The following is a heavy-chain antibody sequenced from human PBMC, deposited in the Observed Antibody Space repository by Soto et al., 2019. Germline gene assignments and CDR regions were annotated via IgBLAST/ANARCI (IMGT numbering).Heavy chain of an antibody. V-gene: IGHV3-23*01. CDR1: GFTFSSYG. CDR3: AKDRLIFSSLVATARSEWFDP. Sequence: EVQLLESGGGLVQPGGSLRLSCAASGFTFSSYGMSWVRQAPGKGLHWVSGISGSGVGIYYADSVKGRLTISRDNSKNTLYLRMNSLRAEDTAVYYCAKDRLIFSSLVATARSEWFDPWGQGTLVSVSS. CDR2: ISGSGVGI. D-gene: IGHD5-12*01. J-gene: IGHJ5*02.